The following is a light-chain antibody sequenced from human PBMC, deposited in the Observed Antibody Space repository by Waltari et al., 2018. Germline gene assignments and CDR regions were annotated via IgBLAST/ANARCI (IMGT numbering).Light chain of an antibody. V-gene: IGKV1-17*01. Sequence: IQMTQSPSSLSVSVGYRVTIACRASQAIRNDLGWFQQKPGKAPRRLIYAASRLQSGVPSRFSGSGSGTQFTLTISSLQPEDFATYYCLQHNTYPLTFGGGTKVEI. J-gene: IGKJ4*01. CDR1: QAIRND. CDR2: AAS. CDR3: LQHNTYPLT.